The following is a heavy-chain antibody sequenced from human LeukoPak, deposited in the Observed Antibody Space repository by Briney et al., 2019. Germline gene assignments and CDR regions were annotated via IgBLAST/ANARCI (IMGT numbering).Heavy chain of an antibody. J-gene: IGHJ5*02. V-gene: IGHV1-69*13. CDR2: IIPFFGTA. CDR1: GGTFSSYA. Sequence: WASVKVSCKASGGTFSSYAISWVRQAPGQGLEWMGGIIPFFGTANYAQKFQGRVTITADESTSTAYMELGSLRSEDTAVYYCARDHDILTGYYRTFDPWGQGTLVTVSS. CDR3: ARDHDILTGYYRTFDP. D-gene: IGHD3-9*01.